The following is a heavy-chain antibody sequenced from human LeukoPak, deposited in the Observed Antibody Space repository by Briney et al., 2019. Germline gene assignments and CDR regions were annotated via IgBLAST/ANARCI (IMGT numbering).Heavy chain of an antibody. V-gene: IGHV4-4*07. Sequence: PSETLSLTCTVSGGSISSYYWSWIRQPAGKGLEWIGRTYTSGSTNYNPSLKSRVTMSVDTSKNQFSLKLSSVTAADTAVYYCARDYDILTGYPIFAFDIWGQGTMVTVSS. CDR3: ARDYDILTGYPIFAFDI. CDR1: GGSISSYY. J-gene: IGHJ3*02. D-gene: IGHD3-9*01. CDR2: TYTSGST.